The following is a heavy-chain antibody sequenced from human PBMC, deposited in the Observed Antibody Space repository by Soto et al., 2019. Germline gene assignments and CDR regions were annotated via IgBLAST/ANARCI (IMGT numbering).Heavy chain of an antibody. CDR1: GGSISSYY. CDR3: ARVGKLELQGGAFDI. CDR2: IYTSGST. D-gene: IGHD1-7*01. V-gene: IGHV4-4*07. Sequence: RSETLSLTCTVSGGSISSYYWNWIRQPAGKGLEWIGRIYTSGSTNYNPSLKSRVTMSVDTSKNQFSLKLSSVTAADTAVYYCARVGKLELQGGAFDIRGQGTMVTVSS. J-gene: IGHJ3*02.